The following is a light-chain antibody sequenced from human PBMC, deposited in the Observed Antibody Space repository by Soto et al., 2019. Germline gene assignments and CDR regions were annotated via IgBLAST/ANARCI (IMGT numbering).Light chain of an antibody. J-gene: IGKJ1*01. V-gene: IGKV3-20*01. CDR2: GAS. CDR3: QQYGSSPKT. CDR1: QSVSSSY. Sequence: EIVLPQSPATLSLSPGERSTLSCGASQSVSSSYLAWYQQKPGQAPRXXMFGASSRATGIPDRFSGSGSGTDVTLTISRLEPEDFELYDCQQYGSSPKTFGQGTKVDI.